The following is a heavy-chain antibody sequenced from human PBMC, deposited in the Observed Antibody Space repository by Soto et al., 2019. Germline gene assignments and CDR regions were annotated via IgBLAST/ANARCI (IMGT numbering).Heavy chain of an antibody. CDR2: ISAKNGNT. CDR3: AREPPETPPDY. J-gene: IGHJ4*02. CDR1: GYTFSDYG. V-gene: IGHV1-18*01. Sequence: ASVKVSCKTSGYTFSDYGISWVRQAPGQGLEWMGWISAKNGNTNFAQKFRGRVAMITDTSTNTVYMELRNLRLDDTAVYYCAREPPETPPDYWGQGTLVTVSS.